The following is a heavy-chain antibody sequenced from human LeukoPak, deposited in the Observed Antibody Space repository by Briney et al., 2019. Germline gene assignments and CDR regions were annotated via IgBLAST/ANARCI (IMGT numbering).Heavy chain of an antibody. Sequence: PGGSLRLSCAASGFTFSSYTMGWVRQAPGKGLEWVSGISSGGLSTDYADSVKGRFTISRDNSKNTLYVQMNSLRAEDTAVYFCARSRFGHDAFDIWGPGTMVTVSS. D-gene: IGHD3-10*01. J-gene: IGHJ3*02. CDR3: ARSRFGHDAFDI. V-gene: IGHV3-23*01. CDR1: GFTFSSYT. CDR2: ISSGGLST.